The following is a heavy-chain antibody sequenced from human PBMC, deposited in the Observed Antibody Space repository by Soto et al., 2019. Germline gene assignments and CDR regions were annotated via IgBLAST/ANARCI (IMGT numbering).Heavy chain of an antibody. V-gene: IGHV1-3*01. D-gene: IGHD4-17*01. CDR2: INAGNGNT. CDR3: AMGMTTLILSIFDY. J-gene: IGHJ4*02. CDR1: GYTFTSYA. Sequence: ASVKVSCKASGYTFTSYAMHWVRQAPGQRLERMGWINAGNGNTKYSQKFQGRVTITRDTSASTAYMELSSLRSEDTAVYYCAMGMTTLILSIFDYWGQGTLVTVSS.